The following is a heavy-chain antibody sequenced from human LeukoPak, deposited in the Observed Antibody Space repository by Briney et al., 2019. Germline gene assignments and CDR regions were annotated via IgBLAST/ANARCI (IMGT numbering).Heavy chain of an antibody. CDR3: ARMARAVYYYYGMDV. CDR2: IIPILGIA. CDR1: GYTFTGYY. Sequence: GASVKVSCKASGYTFTGYYIHWVRQAPGQGLEWMGRIIPILGIANYAQKFQGRVTITADKSTSTAYMELSSLRSEDTAVYYCARMARAVYYYYGMDVWGQGTTVTVSS. V-gene: IGHV1-69*02. J-gene: IGHJ6*02. D-gene: IGHD5-24*01.